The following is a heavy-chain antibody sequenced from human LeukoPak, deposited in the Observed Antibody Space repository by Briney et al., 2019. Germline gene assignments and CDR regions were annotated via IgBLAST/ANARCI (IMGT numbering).Heavy chain of an antibody. CDR1: GFTFSSYW. CDR2: ITQDGSEK. D-gene: IGHD3-3*01. Sequence: GGSLRLSCAASGFTFSSYWMSWVRQAPGKGLEWVANITQDGSEKYYVDSVKGRFTISRDNAKNSLYLQMNSLRAEDTAVYYCARDRSGYDFWSGYYPPWDYYYGMDVWGQGTTVTVSS. CDR3: ARDRSGYDFWSGYYPPWDYYYGMDV. V-gene: IGHV3-7*01. J-gene: IGHJ6*02.